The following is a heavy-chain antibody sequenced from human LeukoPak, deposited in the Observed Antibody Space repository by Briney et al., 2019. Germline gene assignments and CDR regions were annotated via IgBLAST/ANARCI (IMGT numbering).Heavy chain of an antibody. Sequence: SGTLSLTCAVSGYSISSGYYWGWVRQPPGKGLEWIGSVYQTGSTYCNPPVKSRGTISVDTSKNQFSLKLRSVTAADTAVYYCARVYCSGGSCDSASYYASYYYYYYIDVWGIGTTVTVSS. J-gene: IGHJ6*03. CDR1: GYSISSGYY. CDR2: VYQTGST. V-gene: IGHV4-38-2*01. D-gene: IGHD2-15*01. CDR3: ARVYCSGGSCDSASYYASYYYYYYIDV.